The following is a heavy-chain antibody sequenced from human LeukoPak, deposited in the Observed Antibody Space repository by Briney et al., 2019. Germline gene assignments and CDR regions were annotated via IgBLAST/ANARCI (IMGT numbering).Heavy chain of an antibody. Sequence: GGSLRLSCAASGFTFSTYAMNWVRQAPGKGLEWVSHISSSGSITYYGDSVKGRITISRDNAKNSVSLYMNSLRAGDSAVYYCARPGITAFDIWGQGTMVTVSS. CDR3: ARPGITAFDI. V-gene: IGHV3-48*01. D-gene: IGHD3-10*01. CDR1: GFTFSTYA. J-gene: IGHJ3*02. CDR2: ISSSGSIT.